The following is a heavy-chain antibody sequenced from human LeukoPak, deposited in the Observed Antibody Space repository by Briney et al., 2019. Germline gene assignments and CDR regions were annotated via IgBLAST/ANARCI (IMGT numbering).Heavy chain of an antibody. CDR3: ARDPRRGYSYGHDAFDI. CDR1: GGSISSGDYY. V-gene: IGHV4-30-4*01. D-gene: IGHD5-18*01. J-gene: IGHJ3*02. CDR2: IYYSGST. Sequence: SETPSLTCTVSGGSISSGDYYWSWIRQPPGKGLEWIGYIYYSGSTYYNPSLKSRVTISVDTSKNQFSLKLSSVTAADTAVYYCARDPRRGYSYGHDAFDIWGQGTMVTVSS.